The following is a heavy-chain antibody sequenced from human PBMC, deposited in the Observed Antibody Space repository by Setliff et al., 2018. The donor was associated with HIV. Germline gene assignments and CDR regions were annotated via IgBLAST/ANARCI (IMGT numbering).Heavy chain of an antibody. CDR2: IYTTGST. D-gene: IGHD3-22*01. CDR3: ARGLSFYDPGGFDY. V-gene: IGHV4-4*09. CDR1: GGSIRSYY. J-gene: IGHJ4*02. Sequence: SETLSFTCSVTGGSIRSYYWSWMRQPPGKGLEWIGYIYTTGSTNYNPSLKSRVTMSVDTSKNQFSLRLSSVTAADTAVYYCARGLSFYDPGGFDYWGQGTLVTVSS.